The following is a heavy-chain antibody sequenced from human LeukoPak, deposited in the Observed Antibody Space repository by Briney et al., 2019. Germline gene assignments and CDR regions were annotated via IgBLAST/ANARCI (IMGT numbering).Heavy chain of an antibody. D-gene: IGHD7-27*01. CDR2: IGVSGIHT. V-gene: IGHV3-23*01. Sequence: GGSLRLSCAASGFNFRLHGINWVRQAPGKGLEWVSAIGVSGIHTYFADSVRGRFSISRDDSRNTVYLQMNSLRAGDTALYFCARDLSLLGLDDWGQGTLVTVSS. CDR3: ARDLSLLGLDD. J-gene: IGHJ4*02. CDR1: GFNFRLHG.